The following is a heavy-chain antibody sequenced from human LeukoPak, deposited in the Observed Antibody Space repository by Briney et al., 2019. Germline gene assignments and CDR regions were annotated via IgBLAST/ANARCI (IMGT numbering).Heavy chain of an antibody. CDR2: INPNSGGT. CDR3: ARIGYSSSWYVDPLFDY. Sequence: GAPVKVSCKASGYTFTGYYMRWVRQAPGQGLEWMGWINPNSGGTNYAQKFQGRVTMTRDTSISTAYMELSRLRSDDTAVYYCARIGYSSSWYVDPLFDYWGQGTLVTVSS. D-gene: IGHD6-13*01. CDR1: GYTFTGYY. V-gene: IGHV1-2*02. J-gene: IGHJ4*02.